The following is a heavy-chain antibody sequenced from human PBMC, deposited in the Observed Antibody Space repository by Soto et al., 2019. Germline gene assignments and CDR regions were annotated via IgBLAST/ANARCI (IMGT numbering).Heavy chain of an antibody. CDR1: GLTFTYAW. V-gene: IGHV3-15*07. Sequence: PGGSLRLSCAASGLTFTYAWINWVRQAPGKGLEWVGRIKSRVDGGTTDYAAPVIGRFTISRDDSKNTVYLHMSSLRAEDTAIYYCTTRGDYGWFAAWGQGTLVTVSS. D-gene: IGHD4-17*01. J-gene: IGHJ5*02. CDR2: IKSRVDGGTT. CDR3: TTRGDYGWFAA.